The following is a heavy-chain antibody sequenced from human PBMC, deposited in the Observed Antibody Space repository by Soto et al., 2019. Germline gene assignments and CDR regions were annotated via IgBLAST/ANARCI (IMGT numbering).Heavy chain of an antibody. CDR1: GFTFSSYA. D-gene: IGHD6-19*01. J-gene: IGHJ4*02. CDR3: ARSIAVAGYFDY. Sequence: QVQLVESGGGVVQPGRSLSLSCAASGFTFSSYAMHWVRQAPGKGLEWVAVISYDGSNKYYADSVKGRFTISRDNSKNTLYLQMNSLRAEDTAVYYCARSIAVAGYFDYGGQGTLVTVSS. V-gene: IGHV3-30-3*01. CDR2: ISYDGSNK.